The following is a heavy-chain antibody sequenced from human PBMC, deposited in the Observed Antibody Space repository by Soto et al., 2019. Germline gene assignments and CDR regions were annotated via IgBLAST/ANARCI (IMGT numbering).Heavy chain of an antibody. CDR1: GYTFTSYG. J-gene: IGHJ6*03. Sequence: ASVKLSCKASGYTFTSYGISWVRQAPGQGLEWMGWISAYNGNTNYAQKLQGRVTMTTDTSTSTAYMELRSLRSDDTAVYYCARDHVQSDYYYMDVWGKGTTVTVSS. V-gene: IGHV1-18*01. CDR3: ARDHVQSDYYYMDV. CDR2: ISAYNGNT. D-gene: IGHD3-10*02.